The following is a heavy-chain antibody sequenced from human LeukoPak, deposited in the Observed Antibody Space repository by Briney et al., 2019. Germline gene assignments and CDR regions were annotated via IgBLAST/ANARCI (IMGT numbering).Heavy chain of an antibody. CDR2: IYYSGST. D-gene: IGHD6-19*01. J-gene: IGHJ4*02. CDR3: ARTYSSGWSLFFDY. Sequence: SETLSLTCTVSGGSISSSSYYWGWIRPPPGKGLEWIGSIYYSGSTYHNPSLESRVTISVDTSKNQFSLKLSSVTAADTAVYYCARTYSSGWSLFFDYWGQGTLVTVSS. V-gene: IGHV4-39*01. CDR1: GGSISSSSYY.